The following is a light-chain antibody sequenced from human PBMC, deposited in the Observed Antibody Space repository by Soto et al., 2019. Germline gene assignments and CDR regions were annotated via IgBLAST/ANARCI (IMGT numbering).Light chain of an antibody. CDR1: SSDVGGYIF. CDR2: DVN. CDR3: VSFAGGTYV. Sequence: QSVLTQPPSASGSPGQSVTISCTGTSSDVGGYIFVSWYQQHPGKVPKLIIYDVNKRPSGVPDRFSGPKYGNTASLTVSGLQAEDEGDYYCVSFAGGTYVFGTGTKVTV. J-gene: IGLJ1*01. V-gene: IGLV2-8*01.